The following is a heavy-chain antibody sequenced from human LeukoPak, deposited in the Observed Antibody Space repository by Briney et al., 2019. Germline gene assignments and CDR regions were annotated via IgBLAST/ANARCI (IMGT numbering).Heavy chain of an antibody. V-gene: IGHV3-30*02. CDR3: ARDDWEKGGAFDI. Sequence: GGSLRLSCAASGFTFSSYGMHWVRQAPGKGLEWVAFIRYDGSNKYYADSVKGRFTISRDNSKNTLYLQMNSLRAEDTAVYYCARDDWEKGGAFDIWGQGTMVTVSS. CDR2: IRYDGSNK. D-gene: IGHD2-21*01. CDR1: GFTFSSYG. J-gene: IGHJ3*02.